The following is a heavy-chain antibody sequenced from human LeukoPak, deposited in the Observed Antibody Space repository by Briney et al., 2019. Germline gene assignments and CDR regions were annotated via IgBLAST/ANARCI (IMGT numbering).Heavy chain of an antibody. V-gene: IGHV3-23*01. J-gene: IGHJ4*02. Sequence: GGSLRLSCAASGFTFSDYAMIWVRQAPGKGLEWVSAISNSGGNTYFADSVKGRFTVSRDNSKNTLYLQMNSLRVEDTAVYYCVSFYETYWGRGTLVTVSS. CDR1: GFTFSDYA. CDR3: VSFYETY. CDR2: ISNSGGNT. D-gene: IGHD2/OR15-2a*01.